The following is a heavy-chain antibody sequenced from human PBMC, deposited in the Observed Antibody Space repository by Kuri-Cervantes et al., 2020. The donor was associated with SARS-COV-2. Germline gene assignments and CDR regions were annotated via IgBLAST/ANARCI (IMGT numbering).Heavy chain of an antibody. V-gene: IGHV3-23*01. Sequence: GESLKISCAASGFTFSSYAMSWVRQAPGKGLEWVSAISGSGGSTYYADSVKGRFTISRDNSKNTLYLKMNSLRAEDTAVYYCAKAVRRIAAARYDFDYWGQGTLVTVSS. J-gene: IGHJ4*02. CDR3: AKAVRRIAAARYDFDY. D-gene: IGHD6-13*01. CDR2: ISGSGGST. CDR1: GFTFSSYA.